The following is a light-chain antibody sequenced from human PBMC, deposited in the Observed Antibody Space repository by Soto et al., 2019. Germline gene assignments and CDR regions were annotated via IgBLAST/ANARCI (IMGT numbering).Light chain of an antibody. J-gene: IGKJ1*01. CDR1: QSVSSSY. Sequence: VLTQSPGTLSLSPGERATLSCRASQSVSSSYLAWYQQKPGQAPRLVIYGASSRATGIPDRFSGSGSGTEFTLTISSLQPDDFATYYCQQYNSYWTFGQGTKVDIK. V-gene: IGKV3-20*01. CDR3: QQYNSYWT. CDR2: GAS.